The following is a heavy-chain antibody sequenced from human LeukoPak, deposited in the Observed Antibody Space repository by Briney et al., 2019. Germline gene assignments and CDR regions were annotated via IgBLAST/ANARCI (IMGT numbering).Heavy chain of an antibody. CDR2: IRSRANSYAT. CDR3: TRLRDYVDY. D-gene: IGHD3-10*01. V-gene: IGHV3-73*01. Sequence: GGSLRLSCAASGFTFSGSAMHWVRQASGKGLEWVGRIRSRANSYATAYAASVKGRFTISRDDSKNTAYLQMNSLKTEDTAVYYCTRLRDYVDYWGQGTLVTVSS. J-gene: IGHJ4*02. CDR1: GFTFSGSA.